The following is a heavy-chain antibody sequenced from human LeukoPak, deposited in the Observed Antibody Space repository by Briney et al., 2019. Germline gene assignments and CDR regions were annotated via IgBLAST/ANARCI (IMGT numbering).Heavy chain of an antibody. J-gene: IGHJ3*02. CDR3: ATRSPVRAFDI. CDR2: VSPNGVIT. Sequence: GGTLRLSCAASGFAFSSHGMNWVRQAPGKGLEGGSGVSPNGVITYYADSVKGRVTISRDNSKGTVYLQMHSLRPEDTAVYYCATRSPVRAFDIWGQGTMVTVSS. V-gene: IGHV3-23*01. CDR1: GFAFSSHG. D-gene: IGHD2-2*01.